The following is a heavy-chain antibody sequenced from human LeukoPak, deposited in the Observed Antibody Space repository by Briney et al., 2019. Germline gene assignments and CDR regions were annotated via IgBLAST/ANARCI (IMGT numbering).Heavy chain of an antibody. Sequence: SETLSLTCTVSGGSISSYYWSWIRQPAGKGLEWIGRIYTSGSTNYNPSLKSRVTMSVDTSKNRFSLKLSSVTAADTAVYYCARDLRYGAYFDYWGQGTLVTVSS. J-gene: IGHJ4*02. D-gene: IGHD4-17*01. CDR2: IYTSGST. CDR3: ARDLRYGAYFDY. CDR1: GGSISSYY. V-gene: IGHV4-4*07.